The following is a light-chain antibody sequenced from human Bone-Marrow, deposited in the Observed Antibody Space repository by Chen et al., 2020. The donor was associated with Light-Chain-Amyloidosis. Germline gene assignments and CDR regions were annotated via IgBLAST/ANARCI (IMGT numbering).Light chain of an antibody. V-gene: IGLV3-25*03. CDR1: ALPTRY. J-gene: IGLJ2*01. CDR2: GDT. Sequence: SYELTQPPSVSVSPGQTARNTCSGDALPTRYAYWYQQKPGQAPVLVIHGDTERPSGISERVSGSSSGTTATLTISGVQAEDEADYHSQSADSSGTYEVIFGGGTKLTVL. CDR3: QSADSSGTYEVI.